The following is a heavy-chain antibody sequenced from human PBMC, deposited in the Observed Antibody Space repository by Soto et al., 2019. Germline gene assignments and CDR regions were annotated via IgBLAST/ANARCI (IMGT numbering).Heavy chain of an antibody. V-gene: IGHV1-69*13. J-gene: IGHJ6*02. CDR3: ARALRRQKDYYYGMDV. Sequence: SVKVSCKASGGTFSSYAISWVRQALGQGLEWMGGIIPIFGTANYAQKFQGRVTITADESTSTAYMELSSLRSEDTAMYYCARALRRQKDYYYGMDVWGQGTTVTVSS. CDR1: GGTFSSYA. CDR2: IIPIFGTA.